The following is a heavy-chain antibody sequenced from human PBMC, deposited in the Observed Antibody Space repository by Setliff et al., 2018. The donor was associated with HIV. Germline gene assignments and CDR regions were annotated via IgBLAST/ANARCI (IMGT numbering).Heavy chain of an antibody. CDR3: AKGLAAAGPGPFDY. V-gene: IGHV3-7*03. Sequence: GGSLRLSCATSRFSFSTFWMTWVRQAPGKGLEWIANINQDGNKKYHAGSVWGRFTISRDNAKNSLYVQMNSLRAEDMALYYCAKGLAAAGPGPFDYWGQGTLVTVSS. CDR2: INQDGNKK. D-gene: IGHD6-13*01. CDR1: RFSFSTFW. J-gene: IGHJ4*02.